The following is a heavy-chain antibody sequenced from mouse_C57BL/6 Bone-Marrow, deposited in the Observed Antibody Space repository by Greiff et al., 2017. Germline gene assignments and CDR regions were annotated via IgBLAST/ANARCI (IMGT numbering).Heavy chain of an antibody. J-gene: IGHJ2*01. CDR3: ARRGVLGDYFDY. CDR1: GFTFSDYG. V-gene: IGHV5-15*04. D-gene: IGHD1-1*01. CDR2: ISNLTYSI. Sequence: DVHLVESGGGLVQPGGSLKLSCAASGFTFSDYGMAWVRQAPRKGPEWVAFISNLTYSIYYADTVTGRFTISRENAKNTLYLEMSSLRSEDTSMYYCARRGVLGDYFDYWGQGTTLTVSS.